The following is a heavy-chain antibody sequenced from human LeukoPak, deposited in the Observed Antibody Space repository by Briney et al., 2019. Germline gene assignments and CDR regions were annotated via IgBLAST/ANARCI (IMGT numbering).Heavy chain of an antibody. V-gene: IGHV4-39*01. D-gene: IGHD6-19*01. CDR1: GGSISSSSYY. Sequence: SETLSLTCTVSGGSISSSSYYWGWIRQPPGKGLEWIGSIYYSGSTYYNPSLKSRVTISVDTSKNQFSLKLSPVTAADTAVYYCARRENGWYGGVAQDYWGQGTLVTVSS. J-gene: IGHJ4*02. CDR2: IYYSGST. CDR3: ARRENGWYGGVAQDY.